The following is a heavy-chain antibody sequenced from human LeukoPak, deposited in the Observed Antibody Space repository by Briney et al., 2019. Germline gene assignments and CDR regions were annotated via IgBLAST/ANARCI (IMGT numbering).Heavy chain of an antibody. CDR3: ARDGSGSFYTYYFGY. CDR1: GYTFTSYY. Sequence: GASVKVSCKASGYTFTSYYMHWVRQAPGQGLEWMVIIDPSGGSTSYAQKFQGRVTMTRDTSTSTVYMELSSLRSEDTAVYYCARDGSGSFYTYYFGYWGQGTLVTVSS. D-gene: IGHD1-26*01. J-gene: IGHJ4*02. CDR2: IDPSGGST. V-gene: IGHV1-46*03.